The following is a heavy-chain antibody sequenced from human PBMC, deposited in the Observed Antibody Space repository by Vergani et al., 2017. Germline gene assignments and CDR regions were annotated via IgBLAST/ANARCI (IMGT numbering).Heavy chain of an antibody. J-gene: IGHJ4*02. Sequence: EVQMLESGGGLVQPGGSRRLSCVASGFTFSHYHMNWFRQAPGKGLEWVSTISGGDDTSAYAESVKGRFTISRDNSKNTLYLQMNSLRAEDTAVYYCGKLTHGTLLMGGPIWGHWGQGTLVTVSS. CDR2: ISGGDDTS. D-gene: IGHD1/OR15-1a*01. V-gene: IGHV3-23*01. CDR3: GKLTHGTLLMGGPIWGH. CDR1: GFTFSHYH.